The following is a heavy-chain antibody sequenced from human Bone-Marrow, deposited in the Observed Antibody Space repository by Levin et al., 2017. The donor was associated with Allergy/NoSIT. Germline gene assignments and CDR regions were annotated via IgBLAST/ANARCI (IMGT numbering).Heavy chain of an antibody. V-gene: IGHV3-30-3*01. CDR1: GFTFSAYV. J-gene: IGHJ4*02. Sequence: GGSLRLSCTASGFTFSAYVMHWVRLAPGRGLEWVALMSPDGTNEYYGDSVKGRFTISRDNSRNTLFLQMTSLRADDTALYYCARDLSRNYYSFNFDWWGQGTQVTVSS. CDR2: MSPDGTNE. CDR3: ARDLSRNYYSFNFDW. D-gene: IGHD4-11*01.